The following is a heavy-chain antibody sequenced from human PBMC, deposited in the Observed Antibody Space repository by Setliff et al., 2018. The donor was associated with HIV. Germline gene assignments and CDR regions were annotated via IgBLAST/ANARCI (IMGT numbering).Heavy chain of an antibody. V-gene: IGHV3-48*01. J-gene: IGHJ3*02. CDR1: GFTFSSYS. CDR2: ISSSSSTI. CDR3: ARSKGHLYYDDDTGYVLRAFDI. Sequence: GGSLRHSCAASGFTFSSYSMNWVRQAPGKGLEWVSYISSSSSTIYYADSVKGRLTISRDNSKNTLYLQMNSLRAEDTAVYCCARSKGHLYYDDDTGYVLRAFDIWGQGTMVTVS. D-gene: IGHD3-22*01.